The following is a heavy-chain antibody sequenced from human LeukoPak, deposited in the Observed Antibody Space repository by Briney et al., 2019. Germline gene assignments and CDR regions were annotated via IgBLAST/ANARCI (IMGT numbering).Heavy chain of an antibody. CDR3: ARDQAGYYDSSGYDY. CDR1: GYTFTSYD. CDR2: MNPNSGNT. J-gene: IGHJ4*02. V-gene: IGHV1-8*01. D-gene: IGHD3-22*01. Sequence: GASAKGSCKASGYTFTSYDINWVRQATGQGLEWMGWMNPNSGNTGYAQKFQGRVTMTRNTSISTAYIELSSLRSEDTAVYYCARDQAGYYDSSGYDYWGQGTLVTVSS.